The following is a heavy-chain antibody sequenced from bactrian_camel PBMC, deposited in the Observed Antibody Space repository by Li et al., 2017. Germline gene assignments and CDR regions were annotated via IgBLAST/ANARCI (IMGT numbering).Heavy chain of an antibody. Sequence: HVQLVESGGGSVQAGGSLRLSCAASGNTNDLNYMGWSRQAPGKEREGVAHIDSDGSTTYADSVKGRFTISQDNAKNTLYLQMNSLKPEDTAMYYCAAGDGSPWILLCLLPSTYNYWGQGTQVTVS. V-gene: IGHV3S53*01. CDR1: GNTNDLNY. CDR2: IDSDGST. D-gene: IGHD2*01. J-gene: IGHJ4*01. CDR3: AAGDGSPWILLCLLPSTYNY.